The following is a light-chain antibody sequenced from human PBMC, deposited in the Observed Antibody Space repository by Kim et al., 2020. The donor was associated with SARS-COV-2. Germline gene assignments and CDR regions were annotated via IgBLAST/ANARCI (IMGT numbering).Light chain of an antibody. CDR1: QDISSY. CDR2: GAS. V-gene: IGKV1-13*02. J-gene: IGKJ4*02. Sequence: AIQLTQSPSSLSASVGDRVTITCRASQDISSYLAWYQQKSGKAPKLLIYGASKLASGVPSRFSGSGSGTDFTLTISSLQPEDFAAYYCQQFNSYPRFGGGTKVDIK. CDR3: QQFNSYPR.